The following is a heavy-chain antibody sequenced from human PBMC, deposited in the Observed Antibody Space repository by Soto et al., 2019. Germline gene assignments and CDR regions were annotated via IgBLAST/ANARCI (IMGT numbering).Heavy chain of an antibody. CDR2: ISGSGRSI. CDR3: AAPIEDSSSGNYYFDV. Sequence: QLVESGGGLVQPGGSLRLSCAVSRFTFTSHEMNCVRQTPGKGPERLSYISGSGRSIYYAGSVKGRFTISRDNARNSVYLQMNNLRGEDTAVYYCAAPIEDSSSGNYYFDVWGRGTLVTVSS. CDR1: RFTFTSHE. J-gene: IGHJ2*01. V-gene: IGHV3-48*03. D-gene: IGHD3-22*01.